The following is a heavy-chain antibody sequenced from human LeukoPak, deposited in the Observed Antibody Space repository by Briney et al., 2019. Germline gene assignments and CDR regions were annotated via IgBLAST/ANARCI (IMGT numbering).Heavy chain of an antibody. V-gene: IGHV3-30-3*01. CDR2: ISYDGSNK. CDR3: ARDLMIVVVVAATTPPRYGMDV. CDR1: GFTFSSYA. J-gene: IGHJ6*02. D-gene: IGHD2-15*01. Sequence: PGRSLRLSCAASGFTFSSYAMHWVRQAPGKGLEWVAVISYDGSNKYYADSVKGRFTISRDNSKNTLYLQMNSLRAEDTAVYYCARDLMIVVVVAATTPPRYGMDVWGRGTTVTVSS.